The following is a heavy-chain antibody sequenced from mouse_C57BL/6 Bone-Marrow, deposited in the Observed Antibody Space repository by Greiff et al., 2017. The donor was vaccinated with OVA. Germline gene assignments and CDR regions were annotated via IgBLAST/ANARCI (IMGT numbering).Heavy chain of an antibody. V-gene: IGHV1-22*01. J-gene: IGHJ2*01. D-gene: IGHD1-1*01. CDR2: INPNNGGT. Sequence: DVKLVESGPELVKPGASVKMSCKASGYTFTDYNMHWVKQSHGKSLEWIGYINPNNGGTSYNQKFKGKATLTVNKSSSTAYMELRSLTSEDSAVYYCAPITTVVATDFDYWGQGTTLTVSS. CDR1: GYTFTDYN. CDR3: APITTVVATDFDY.